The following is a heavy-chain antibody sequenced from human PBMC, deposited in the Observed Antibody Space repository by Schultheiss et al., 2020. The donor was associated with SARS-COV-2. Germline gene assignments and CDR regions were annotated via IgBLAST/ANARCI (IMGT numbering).Heavy chain of an antibody. CDR3: AVRGVVQLENGNWFDP. V-gene: IGHV1-18*01. CDR1: GYTFTSYG. Sequence: ASVKVSCKASGYTFTSYGISWVRQAPGQGLEWMGWISAYNGNTNYAQKLQGRVTMTTDTSTSTAYMELSSLRSEDTAVYYCAVRGVVQLENGNWFDPWGQGTLVTVSS. CDR2: ISAYNGNT. J-gene: IGHJ5*02. D-gene: IGHD1-1*01.